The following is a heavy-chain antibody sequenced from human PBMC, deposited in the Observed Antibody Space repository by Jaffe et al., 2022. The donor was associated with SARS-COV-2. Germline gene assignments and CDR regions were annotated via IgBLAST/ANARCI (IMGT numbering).Heavy chain of an antibody. Sequence: QVQLQESGPGLVKPSETLSLTCTVSGGSISSYYWSWIRQPPGKGLEWIGYIYYSGSTNYNPSLKSRVTISVDTSKNQFSLKLSSVTAADTAVYYCARLDYDMAAGMDVWGQGTTVTVSS. J-gene: IGHJ6*02. CDR1: GGSISSYY. V-gene: IGHV4-59*08. CDR3: ARLDYDMAAGMDV. CDR2: IYYSGST. D-gene: IGHD4-17*01.